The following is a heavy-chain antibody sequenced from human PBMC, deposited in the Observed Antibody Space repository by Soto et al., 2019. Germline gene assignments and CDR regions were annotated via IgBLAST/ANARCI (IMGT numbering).Heavy chain of an antibody. J-gene: IGHJ6*02. V-gene: IGHV3-23*01. CDR1: GFTFSSYV. CDR3: AKESSSIYYGMDV. D-gene: IGHD6-6*01. CDR2: ISGSGGST. Sequence: PGGSLRLSCAASGFTFSSYVMSWVRQAPGKGLEWVTTISGSGGSTYYADSVKGRFTISRDNSKNTLYLQMNSLRAEDAAVYYCAKESSSIYYGMDVWGQGTTVTVS.